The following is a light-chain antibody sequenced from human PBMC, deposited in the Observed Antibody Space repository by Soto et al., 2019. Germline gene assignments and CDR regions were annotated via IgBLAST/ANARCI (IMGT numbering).Light chain of an antibody. V-gene: IGLV2-23*01. CDR2: EGT. CDR3: CSYAGDRTYV. J-gene: IGLJ1*01. Sequence: ALTHPASVSGSPGQSITISCTGTRSDVGSYNLASWYQQHPGKAPKLMIYEGTKRPSGVSDRFSGSRSGNTASLTISGVQAEDAADYYCCSYAGDRTYVFGTGTKVTVL. CDR1: RSDVGSYNL.